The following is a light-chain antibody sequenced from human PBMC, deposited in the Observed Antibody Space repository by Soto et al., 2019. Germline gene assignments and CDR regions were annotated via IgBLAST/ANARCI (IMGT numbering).Light chain of an antibody. CDR1: QSISSW. CDR2: KAS. Sequence: DIQMTQSPSTLSASVGDRVTITCRASQSISSWLAWYQQKPGKAPKLLIYKASSLESGVPSRFSGSGSGTEFTLTISSLQPDDFVTYYCQQYNSYPVGFGQGTKVEIK. CDR3: QQYNSYPVG. J-gene: IGKJ1*01. V-gene: IGKV1-5*03.